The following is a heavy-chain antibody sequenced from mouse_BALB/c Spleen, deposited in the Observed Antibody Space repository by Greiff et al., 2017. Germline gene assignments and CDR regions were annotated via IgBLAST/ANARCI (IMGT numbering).Heavy chain of an antibody. CDR1: GFTFSSFG. CDR3: ARENWEGGMDY. V-gene: IGHV5-17*02. Sequence: EVQRVESGGGLVQPGGSRKLSCAASGFTFSSFGMHWVRQAPEKGLEWVAYISSGSSTIYYADTVKGRFTISRDNPKNTLFLQMTSLRSEDTAMYYCARENWEGGMDYWGQGTSVTVSA. D-gene: IGHD4-1*01. CDR2: ISSGSSTI. J-gene: IGHJ4*01.